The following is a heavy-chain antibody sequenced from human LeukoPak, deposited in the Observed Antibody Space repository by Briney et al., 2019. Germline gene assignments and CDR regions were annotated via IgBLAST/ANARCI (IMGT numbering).Heavy chain of an antibody. CDR1: GGSISSYY. V-gene: IGHV4-59*01. Sequence: PSETVSLTCTVSGGSISSYYWSWIRQPPGKGLEWIGYIYYSGSTNYNPSLKSRVTISVDTSKNQFSLKLSSVTAADTAVYYCARGQRVDAFDIWGQGTMVTVSS. CDR2: IYYSGST. J-gene: IGHJ3*02. CDR3: ARGQRVDAFDI.